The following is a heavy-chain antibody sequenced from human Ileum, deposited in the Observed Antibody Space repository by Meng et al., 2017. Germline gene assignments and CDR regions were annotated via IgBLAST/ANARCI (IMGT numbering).Heavy chain of an antibody. D-gene: IGHD6-19*01. CDR3: AKGGYIAVAGTLDY. V-gene: IGHV3-23*01. J-gene: IGHJ4*02. Sequence: GGSLRLSCAASGFTFSSYAMSCVRQAPGKGLEWVSAISGSGGSTYYADSVKGRFTISRDNSKNTLYLQMNSLRAEDTAVYYCAKGGYIAVAGTLDYWGQGTLVTVSS. CDR1: GFTFSSYA. CDR2: ISGSGGST.